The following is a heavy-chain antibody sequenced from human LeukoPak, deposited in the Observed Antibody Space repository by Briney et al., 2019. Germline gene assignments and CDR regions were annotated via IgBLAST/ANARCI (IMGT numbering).Heavy chain of an antibody. D-gene: IGHD5-12*01. V-gene: IGHV3-30*03. CDR1: GFTFSSYG. Sequence: PGGSLRLSCAASGFTFSSYGMHWVRQAPGKGLEWVAVISYDGSNKYYADSVKGRFTISRDNSKNTLYLQMNSLRAEDTAVYYCARDDRRSRPPFGYWGQGTMVTVSS. CDR3: ARDDRRSRPPFGY. J-gene: IGHJ3*01. CDR2: ISYDGSNK.